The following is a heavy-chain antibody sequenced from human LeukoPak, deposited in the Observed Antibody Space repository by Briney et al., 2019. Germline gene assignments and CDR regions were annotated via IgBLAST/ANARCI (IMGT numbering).Heavy chain of an antibody. CDR1: RITFSNYA. Sequence: GGSLRLSCAASRITFSNYAMNWVRQAPGKGLEWVSYISSSGSTIYYADSVKGRFTISRDNAKNSLYLQMNSLRAEDTAVYYCAELGITMIGGVWGKGTTVTISS. CDR2: ISSSGSTI. CDR3: AELGITMIGGV. V-gene: IGHV3-48*03. D-gene: IGHD3-10*02. J-gene: IGHJ6*04.